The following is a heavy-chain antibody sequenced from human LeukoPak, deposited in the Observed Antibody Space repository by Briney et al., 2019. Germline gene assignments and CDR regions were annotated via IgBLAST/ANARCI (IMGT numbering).Heavy chain of an antibody. CDR3: AVRPGIAVAGTVEFDY. J-gene: IGHJ4*02. V-gene: IGHV4-39*01. CDR2: IYYTGST. CDR1: SGTISSSSYF. Sequence: PSETLSLTCTVSSGTISSSSYFWGWIRQPPGNGLEWIGNIYYTGSTHYNPSLKSRLTISVDTSKNQFSLKLSSVTAADTAVYYCAVRPGIAVAGTVEFDYWGQGTLVTVSS. D-gene: IGHD6-19*01.